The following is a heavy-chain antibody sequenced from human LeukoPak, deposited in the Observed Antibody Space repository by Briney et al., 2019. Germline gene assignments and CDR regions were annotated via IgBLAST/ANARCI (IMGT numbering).Heavy chain of an antibody. V-gene: IGHV1-18*01. CDR3: ARYSSGWYYFDY. D-gene: IGHD6-19*01. J-gene: IGHJ4*02. Sequence: KLQGRVTMTTDTSTGTAYMELRSLRSDDTAVYYCARYSSGWYYFDYWGQGTLVTVSS.